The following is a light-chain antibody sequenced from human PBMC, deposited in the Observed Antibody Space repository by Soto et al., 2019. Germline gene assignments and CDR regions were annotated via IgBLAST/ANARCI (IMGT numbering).Light chain of an antibody. CDR3: SSYTSSSPYV. CDR1: SSDVGAYDY. CDR2: EVS. Sequence: QSALTQPASVSGSPGQSITISCTGTSSDVGAYDYVSWYQQHPGKAPKFMLYEVSNRPSGLSNRFSGSKSGNTASLTISGLQAEDEADYYCSSYTSSSPYVFGTGTKLTVL. V-gene: IGLV2-14*01. J-gene: IGLJ1*01.